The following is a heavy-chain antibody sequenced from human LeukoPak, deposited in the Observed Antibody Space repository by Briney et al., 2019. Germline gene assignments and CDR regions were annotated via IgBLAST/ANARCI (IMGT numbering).Heavy chain of an antibody. J-gene: IGHJ4*02. CDR1: GFTFSSYG. V-gene: IGHV3-30*18. D-gene: IGHD4-17*01. CDR3: AKDRMTTVTPFDY. Sequence: TGRSLRLSCAASGFTFSSYGMHWVRQAPGKGLEWVAVISYDGSNKYYADSVKGRFTISRDNSKNTLYLQMNSLRAEDTAVYYCAKDRMTTVTPFDYWGQGTLVTVSS. CDR2: ISYDGSNK.